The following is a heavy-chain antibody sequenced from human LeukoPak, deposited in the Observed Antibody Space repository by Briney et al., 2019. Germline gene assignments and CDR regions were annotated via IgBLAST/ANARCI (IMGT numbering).Heavy chain of an antibody. Sequence: ETLSLTCTVSGGSISSYYWSWIRQPPGKGLEWISAISGGGGSTYYADSVKGRFAISRVNSKNTLFLQMNSLRAEDTAVYYCAKAPRIAVVRGVIDYWGQGTLVTVSS. CDR1: GGSISSYY. CDR3: AKAPRIAVVRGVIDY. J-gene: IGHJ4*02. D-gene: IGHD3-10*01. CDR2: ISGGGGST. V-gene: IGHV3-23*01.